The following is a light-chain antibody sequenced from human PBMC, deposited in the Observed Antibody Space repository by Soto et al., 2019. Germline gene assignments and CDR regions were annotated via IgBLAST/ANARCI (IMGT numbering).Light chain of an antibody. J-gene: IGKJ2*01. CDR3: QQSFSTPMYT. Sequence: DIQMTQSPSSLSASVGGRVTITCRASQSISSYLNWYQQKPGKTPKLLIYAASSLQSGVPSRFSGSGSGTDFTLTISSLHPEDFATYYCQQSFSTPMYTFGQGTKLEIK. V-gene: IGKV1-39*01. CDR1: QSISSY. CDR2: AAS.